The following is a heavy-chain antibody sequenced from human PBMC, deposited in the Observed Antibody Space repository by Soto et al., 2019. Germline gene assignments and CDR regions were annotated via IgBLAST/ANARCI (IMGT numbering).Heavy chain of an antibody. CDR2: IFHSGNT. J-gene: IGHJ4*02. CDR3: ARALSSGPYVNY. D-gene: IGHD3-22*01. Sequence: QVQLQESGPGLVKPSQTLSLTCTVSGGSLSSGGYYWTRIRQHPGKGLEWIGYIFHSGNTYYNPSLKSRLNISVDTSKNQFSLKLRSLTAADTAVYYCARALSSGPYVNYWGQGTLVTVSS. V-gene: IGHV4-31*03. CDR1: GGSLSSGGYY.